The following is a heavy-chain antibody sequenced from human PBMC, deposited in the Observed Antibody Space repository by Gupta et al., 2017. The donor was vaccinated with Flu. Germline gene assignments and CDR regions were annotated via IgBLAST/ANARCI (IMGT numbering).Heavy chain of an antibody. J-gene: IGHJ6*03. D-gene: IGHD2-2*01. CDR2: ISSSSSYI. V-gene: IGHV3-21*01. CDR3: ARESIVVVPAAPFHMDV. Sequence: MNWVRQAPGKGLEWVSSISSSSSYIYYADSVKGRFTISRDNAKNSLYLQMNSLRAEDTAVYYCARESIVVVPAAPFHMDVWSKGTTVTVSS.